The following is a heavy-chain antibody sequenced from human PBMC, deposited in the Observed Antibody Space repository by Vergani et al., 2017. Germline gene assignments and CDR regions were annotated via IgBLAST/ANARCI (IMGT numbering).Heavy chain of an antibody. V-gene: IGHV3-7*01. J-gene: IGHJ5*02. CDR2: IKQDGSEK. CDR1: GFTFSSYC. Sequence: EVQLVESGGGLVQPGGSLRLSCAASGFTFSSYCMSWVRQAPGKGPEWVANIKQDGSEKYYVDSVKGRFTVSRDNAKNSLYLQMNSLRAEDTAVYYCARVLVFGVVGXFDPGGEGSLVTVSS. D-gene: IGHD3-3*01. CDR3: ARVLVFGVVGXFDP.